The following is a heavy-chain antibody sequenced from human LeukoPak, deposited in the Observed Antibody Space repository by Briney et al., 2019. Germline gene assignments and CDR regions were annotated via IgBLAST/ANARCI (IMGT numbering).Heavy chain of an antibody. J-gene: IGHJ5*02. CDR3: ARLQVGSYYDSSGYWWFDP. Sequence: PSETLSLTCTVPGGSISSYYWSWIRQPAGKGLEWIGRINTSGRTNYNSSLKSRVTISVDTSKNQFSLKLSSVTAADTAVYYCARLQVGSYYDSSGYWWFDPWGQGTLVTVSS. D-gene: IGHD3-22*01. CDR1: GGSISSYY. V-gene: IGHV4-4*07. CDR2: INTSGRT.